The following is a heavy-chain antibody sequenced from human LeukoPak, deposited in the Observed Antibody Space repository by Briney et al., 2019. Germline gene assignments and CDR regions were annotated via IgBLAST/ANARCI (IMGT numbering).Heavy chain of an antibody. CDR1: GGSFSGYS. V-gene: IGHV4-59*08. D-gene: IGHD3-16*01. Sequence: SETLSLTCAVYGGSFSGYSWNWIRQPPGKGLEWIGYISYTGTTNYNPSLKSRVTISVDTSKNQFSLKLSSVTAADTAVYYCARLGLAALDYWGQGTLVTVSS. CDR3: ARLGLAALDY. CDR2: ISYTGTT. J-gene: IGHJ4*02.